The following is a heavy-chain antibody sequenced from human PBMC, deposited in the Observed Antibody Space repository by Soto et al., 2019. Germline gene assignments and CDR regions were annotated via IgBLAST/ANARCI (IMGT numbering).Heavy chain of an antibody. CDR3: ARTTGWGLGAPTLYGMDV. Sequence: PSETLSLTCTVSGGSISSGGYYWSWIRQHPGKGLEWIGSIYHSGSTYYNPSLKSRVTISVDTSKNQFSLKLSSVTAADTAVYYCARTTGWGLGAPTLYGMDVWGQGTTVTVSS. CDR1: GGSISSGGYY. J-gene: IGHJ6*02. V-gene: IGHV4-39*07. D-gene: IGHD2-15*01. CDR2: IYHSGST.